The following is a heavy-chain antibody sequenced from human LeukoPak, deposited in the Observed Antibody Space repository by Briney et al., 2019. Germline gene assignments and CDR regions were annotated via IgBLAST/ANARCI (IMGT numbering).Heavy chain of an antibody. J-gene: IGHJ4*02. Sequence: PGGSLRLSCAASGFTFSSYAMSWVRQAPGKGLEWVSAISGSGGSTYYADSVKGRFTISSDNSRNTLYLQMNSLRAEDTAVYYCAKDGTVVPSWIQLVYFDYWGQGTLVTVSS. CDR3: AKDGTVVPSWIQLVYFDY. V-gene: IGHV3-23*01. CDR2: ISGSGGST. CDR1: GFTFSSYA. D-gene: IGHD5-18*01.